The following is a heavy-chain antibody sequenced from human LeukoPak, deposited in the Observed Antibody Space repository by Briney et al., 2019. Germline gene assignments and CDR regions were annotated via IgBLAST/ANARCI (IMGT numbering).Heavy chain of an antibody. CDR3: ARGKYSSSDAFDT. V-gene: IGHV4-61*01. CDR2: AYNSGST. CDR1: GDSVSSDSYY. D-gene: IGHD6-6*01. Sequence: PLETLSLTCSVSGDSVSSDSYYWSWIRQPPGKGLEWIGYAYNSGSTNYNPSLKSRITISVETSKNQFSLKLNSVTAADTAVYYCARGKYSSSDAFDTWGQGTMVTVSS. J-gene: IGHJ3*02.